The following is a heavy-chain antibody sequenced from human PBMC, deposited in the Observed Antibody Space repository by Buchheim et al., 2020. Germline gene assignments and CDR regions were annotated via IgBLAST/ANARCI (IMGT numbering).Heavy chain of an antibody. D-gene: IGHD3-3*01. CDR2: IKQDGSEK. Sequence: EVQLVESGGGLVQPGGSLRLSCAASGFTFSSYWMSWVRQAPGKGLEWVANIKQDGSEKYYVDSVKGRFTISRDNAKNSLYLQMNSLRAEDTAVYYCASLRITIFGVVRSPGAGYGMDVWGQGTT. CDR1: GFTFSSYW. J-gene: IGHJ6*02. CDR3: ASLRITIFGVVRSPGAGYGMDV. V-gene: IGHV3-7*01.